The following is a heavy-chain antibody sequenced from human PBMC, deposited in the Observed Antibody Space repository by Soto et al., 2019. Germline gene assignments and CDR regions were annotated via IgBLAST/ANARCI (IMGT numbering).Heavy chain of an antibody. V-gene: IGHV4-34*01. D-gene: IGHD3-22*01. J-gene: IGHJ4*02. CDR2: ISYSGRT. CDR1: GGSFSGYF. Sequence: SETLSLTCAVYGGSFSGYFWSWIRQPPGKGLEWIGSISYSGRTYDNPSLKSRVTISSDTSNNQFSLKLSSVTAADTAVYYCARQQYYDSRGLFDYWGQGTLVTVSS. CDR3: ARQQYYDSRGLFDY.